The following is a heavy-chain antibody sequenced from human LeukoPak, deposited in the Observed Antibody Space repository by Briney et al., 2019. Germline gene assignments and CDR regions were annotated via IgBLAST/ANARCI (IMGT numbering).Heavy chain of an antibody. Sequence: PSETLSLTCTVSGGSINSGSYYWCWIRQPAGKGLEWIGRIFTSGSTNYNPSLNSRATMSLDTPNNQFSLNLKSVTAADSAVYYCARGGAYEGGGYLEYWGQGILVTVSS. CDR2: IFTSGST. J-gene: IGHJ4*02. CDR3: ARGGAYEGGGYLEY. D-gene: IGHD3-22*01. CDR1: GGSINSGSYY. V-gene: IGHV4-61*02.